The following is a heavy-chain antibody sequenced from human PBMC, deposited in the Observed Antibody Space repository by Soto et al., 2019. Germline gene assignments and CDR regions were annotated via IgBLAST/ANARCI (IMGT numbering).Heavy chain of an antibody. J-gene: IGHJ4*02. CDR3: AKGHDRNRYLDY. D-gene: IGHD2-2*01. CDR2: ISYDGSNK. V-gene: IGHV3-30*18. Sequence: ESGGGVVQPGRSLRLSCAASGFTFSSYGMHWVRQAPGKGLEWVAVISYDGSNKYYADSVKGRFTISRDNSKNTLYLQMNSLRAEDTAVYYCAKGHDRNRYLDYWGQGTLVTVSS. CDR1: GFTFSSYG.